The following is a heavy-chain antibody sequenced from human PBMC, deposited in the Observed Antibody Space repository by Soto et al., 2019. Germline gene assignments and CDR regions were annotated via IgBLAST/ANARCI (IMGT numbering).Heavy chain of an antibody. CDR1: GGTFSSYA. V-gene: IGHV1-69*06. Sequence: SVKVSCKASGGTFSSYAISWVRQAPGQGLEWMGGIIPIFGTANYAQKFQGRVTITADKSTSTAYMELSSLRSEDTAVYYCARGVPDRYSSSWSPSYWGQGTMVTVYS. J-gene: IGHJ4*02. D-gene: IGHD6-13*01. CDR2: IIPIFGTA. CDR3: ARGVPDRYSSSWSPSY.